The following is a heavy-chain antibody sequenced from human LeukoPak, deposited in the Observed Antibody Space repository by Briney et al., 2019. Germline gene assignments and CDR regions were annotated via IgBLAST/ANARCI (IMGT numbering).Heavy chain of an antibody. D-gene: IGHD6-13*01. CDR1: GFTFSSYT. Sequence: GGPLTLSCAASGFTFSSYTMSWLRQAPGKGLEWVSGITGSGISTYYADSVKGLFTISRDNSKNTLYLQMNSLRIDDTAVYYCAKRAAGYSSSWAFDYWGQGLLVTVSS. V-gene: IGHV3-23*01. CDR3: AKRAAGYSSSWAFDY. CDR2: ITGSGIST. J-gene: IGHJ4*02.